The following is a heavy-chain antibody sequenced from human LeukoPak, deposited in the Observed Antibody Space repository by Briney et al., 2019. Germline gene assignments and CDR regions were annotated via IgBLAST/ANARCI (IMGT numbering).Heavy chain of an antibody. J-gene: IGHJ4*02. V-gene: IGHV1-18*01. CDR1: GYTFTNYG. CDR2: ISGYNGDS. Sequence: ASVKVSCKDSGYTFTNYGISWVRQAPGQGLEWMGWISGYNGDSYYVQKFQGRVTMTTDTSTTTAYMELTSLRSDDTAVYYCAREKYRSGFDYWGQGTPVTVSS. D-gene: IGHD5-12*01. CDR3: AREKYRSGFDY.